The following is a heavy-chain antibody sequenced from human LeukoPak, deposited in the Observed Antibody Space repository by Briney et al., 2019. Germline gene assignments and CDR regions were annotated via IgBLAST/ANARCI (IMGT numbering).Heavy chain of an antibody. D-gene: IGHD4/OR15-4a*01. CDR1: GGSISSYY. J-gene: IGHJ3*01. V-gene: IGHV4-59*01. Sequence: PSETLSLTCTVSGGSISSYYWSWVRQPPGKKLEWIGCVYYSGSTNYNPSLKSRVTISVDTSNNEFSLRLKSVVDADTAMYYCARGPLDYASNDALDVWGQGTMVTVSS. CDR3: ARGPLDYASNDALDV. CDR2: VYYSGST.